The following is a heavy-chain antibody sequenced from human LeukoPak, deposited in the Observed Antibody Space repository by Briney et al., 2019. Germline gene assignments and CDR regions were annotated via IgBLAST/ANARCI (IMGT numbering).Heavy chain of an antibody. CDR3: ARVPFVERNYFDY. Sequence: SGTLSLTCAVSGGSISSSNWWSWVRQPPGKGLEWIGEIYHSGSTNYNPSLKSRVTISVDKSKNQFSLKLSSVTAADTAVYYCARVPFVERNYFDYWGQGTLVTVSS. CDR2: IYHSGST. V-gene: IGHV4-4*02. CDR1: GGSISSSNW. J-gene: IGHJ4*02.